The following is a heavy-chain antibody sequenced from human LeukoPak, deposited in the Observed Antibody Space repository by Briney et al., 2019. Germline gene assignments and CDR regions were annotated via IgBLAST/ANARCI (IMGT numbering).Heavy chain of an antibody. Sequence: SVKVSCKASGYTFTNFGISWVRQAPGQGLEWMGGIIPIFGTANYAQKFQGRVTITADESTSTAYMELSSLRSEDTAVYYCARGPPGDLDWFDPWGQGTLVTVSS. V-gene: IGHV1-69*13. CDR2: IIPIFGTA. CDR1: GYTFTNFG. D-gene: IGHD3-10*01. CDR3: ARGPPGDLDWFDP. J-gene: IGHJ5*02.